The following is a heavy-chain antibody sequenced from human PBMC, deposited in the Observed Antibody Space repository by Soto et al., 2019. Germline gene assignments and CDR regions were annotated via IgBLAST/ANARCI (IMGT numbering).Heavy chain of an antibody. V-gene: IGHV2-5*02. CDR3: AHTHWYSSGWYQGFDY. J-gene: IGHJ4*02. Sequence: SGPTLVKPTQTLTLTCTFSGFSLSTSGVGVGWIRQPPGKALEWLALIYWDDDKRYSPSLKSRLTITKDTSKNQVVLTMTNMDPVDTATYYCAHTHWYSSGWYQGFDYWGQGTLVTVSS. CDR1: GFSLSTSGVG. CDR2: IYWDDDK. D-gene: IGHD6-19*01.